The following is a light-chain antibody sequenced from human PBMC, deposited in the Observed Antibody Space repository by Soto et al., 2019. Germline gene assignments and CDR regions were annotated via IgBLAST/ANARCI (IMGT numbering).Light chain of an antibody. CDR1: QSVSSSY. Sequence: EIVLTQSPGTLSLSPGERASLSCRASQSVSSSYLAWYQQKPGQAPRVLIYGASSRATGIPDRFSGSGSGTDFTLTISRLEPEDLAVYYCQHFDSSVYTFGQGTKLEIK. CDR2: GAS. J-gene: IGKJ2*01. CDR3: QHFDSSVYT. V-gene: IGKV3-20*01.